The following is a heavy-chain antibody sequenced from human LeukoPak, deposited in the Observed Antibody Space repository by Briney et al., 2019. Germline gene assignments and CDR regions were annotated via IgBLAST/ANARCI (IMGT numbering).Heavy chain of an antibody. J-gene: IGHJ3*01. CDR2: ISYSDTDK. D-gene: IGHD3-22*01. Sequence: PGGSLRLSCAASGFTFSTYGMSWVRQAPGKGLEWLSYISYSDTDKYYADSVKGRFTISRDNAENSLHLQMNSLRDEDTAVYYCARYFDRSGFYRDAFDVWGQGTMVTVSS. CDR1: GFTFSTYG. V-gene: IGHV3-48*02. CDR3: ARYFDRSGFYRDAFDV.